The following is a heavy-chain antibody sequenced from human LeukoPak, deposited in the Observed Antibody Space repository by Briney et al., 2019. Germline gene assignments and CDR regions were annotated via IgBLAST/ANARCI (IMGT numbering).Heavy chain of an antibody. CDR2: IRDSSDST. D-gene: IGHD1-1*01. CDR3: ARDGLEDDAFDI. Sequence: GGSLRLSCAASGFTFSNYAMNWVRQAPGKGLEWVSTIRDSSDSTYYADSVKGRFTISRDNAKSSLYLQMNSLRAEDTAVYYCARDGLEDDAFDIWGQGTMVTVSS. V-gene: IGHV3-21*01. CDR1: GFTFSNYA. J-gene: IGHJ3*02.